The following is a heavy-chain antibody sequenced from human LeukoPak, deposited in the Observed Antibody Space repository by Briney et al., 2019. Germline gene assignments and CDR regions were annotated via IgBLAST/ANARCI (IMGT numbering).Heavy chain of an antibody. CDR2: INPNSGGT. D-gene: IGHD5-18*01. Sequence: ASVKVSCKASGYTFTGYYMHWVRQAPGQGLEWMGRINPNSGGTNYAQKFQGRVTMTRDTSISTAYMELSRLRSDDTAVYYCAGPSYSSYGMDVWGQGTTVTVSS. J-gene: IGHJ6*02. V-gene: IGHV1-2*06. CDR1: GYTFTGYY. CDR3: AGPSYSSYGMDV.